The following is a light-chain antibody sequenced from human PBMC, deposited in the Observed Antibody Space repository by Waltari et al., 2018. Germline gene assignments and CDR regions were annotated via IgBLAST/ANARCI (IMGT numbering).Light chain of an antibody. Sequence: DIQMTQSPSSLSASVGDRVTITCRASQGISIDLARYQQKPGKAPKLLISGASTLQFGVPSRFSGSGSGTDFTLTISGLQPDDFATYYCQKYDSAPQTFGQGTKVEIK. CDR2: GAS. CDR3: QKYDSAPQT. CDR1: QGISID. V-gene: IGKV1-27*01. J-gene: IGKJ1*01.